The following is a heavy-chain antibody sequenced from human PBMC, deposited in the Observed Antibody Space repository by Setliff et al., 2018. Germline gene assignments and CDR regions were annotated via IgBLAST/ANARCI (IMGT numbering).Heavy chain of an antibody. CDR1: GGTFSRYG. J-gene: IGHJ6*03. V-gene: IGHV1-69*05. CDR2: TIPMFGTT. D-gene: IGHD3-22*01. Sequence: SVKVSCKASGGTFSRYGISWVRQAPGQGLEWMGGTIPMFGTTNYARKFQGRVTIITDESTNTAFMQLSSLRSDDTAVYYCVREGVDSRSSTDYRYYMDVWGKGTTVTVSS. CDR3: VREGVDSRSSTDYRYYMDV.